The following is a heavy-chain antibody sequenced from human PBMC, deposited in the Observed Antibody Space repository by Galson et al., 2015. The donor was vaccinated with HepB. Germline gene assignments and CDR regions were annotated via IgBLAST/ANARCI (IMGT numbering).Heavy chain of an antibody. D-gene: IGHD2-21*02. V-gene: IGHV3-33*01. J-gene: IGHJ6*03. Sequence: SLRLSGAASGFTFGTHGMHWVRQAPGKGLEWVAVVWSDGSKTYYADSVKGRFTISRDNSKNTLYLRMNSLRAEDTAIYYCARAHPESDSNYMDVWGKGTTVTVSS. CDR1: GFTFGTHG. CDR3: ARAHPESDSNYMDV. CDR2: VWSDGSKT.